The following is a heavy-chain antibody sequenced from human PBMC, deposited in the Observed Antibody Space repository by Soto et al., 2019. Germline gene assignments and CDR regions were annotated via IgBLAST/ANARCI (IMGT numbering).Heavy chain of an antibody. V-gene: IGHV3-7*03. D-gene: IGHD6-19*01. CDR3: ARGWEGYFDY. Sequence: GGSLRLSCAVSGFTFSSYWMGWVRQAPGTGLEWVANINRDGSEKRYVDSVEGRFTISRDNAKNSLYLHINSLRVDDTAVYYCARGWEGYFDYWGQGTLVTVSS. CDR2: INRDGSEK. J-gene: IGHJ4*02. CDR1: GFTFSSYW.